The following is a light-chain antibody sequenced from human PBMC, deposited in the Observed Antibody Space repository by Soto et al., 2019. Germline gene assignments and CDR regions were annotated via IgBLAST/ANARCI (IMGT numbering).Light chain of an antibody. CDR2: GNS. V-gene: IGLV1-40*01. CDR1: SSNIGAGYD. J-gene: IGLJ1*01. Sequence: QSVLTQPPSVSGAPGQRVTISCTGSSSNIGAGYDVHWYQQLPGTAPKLLIYGNSNRPSGVPDRFSGSKSGTSASLAITGLQAEDEADYYCQSYDSSLSGEGFGTGTKLTVL. CDR3: QSYDSSLSGEG.